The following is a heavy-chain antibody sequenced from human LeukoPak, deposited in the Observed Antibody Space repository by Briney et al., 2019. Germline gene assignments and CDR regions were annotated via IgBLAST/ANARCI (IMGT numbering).Heavy chain of an antibody. V-gene: IGHV3-48*01. CDR2: ISSSSSTI. CDR3: ARGPSQLSMVRGSVDY. J-gene: IGHJ4*02. Sequence: GGSLRLSCAASGFTFSSYSMNWVRQAPGKGLEWVSYISSSSSTIYYADSVKGRFTISRDNAKNSLYLQMNSLRAEDTAVYYCARGPSQLSMVRGSVDYWGQGTLVTVSS. CDR1: GFTFSSYS. D-gene: IGHD3-10*01.